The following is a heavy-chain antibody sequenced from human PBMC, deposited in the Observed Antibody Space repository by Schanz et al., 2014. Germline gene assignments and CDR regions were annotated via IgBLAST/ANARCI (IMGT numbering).Heavy chain of an antibody. CDR3: ARDRDQWDGNYLDY. Sequence: QVQLVQSGAEVKKPGASVKVSCKASGYRFIGYYVHWVRQAPGQGLEWMGRVSPYSGDTNYAQKFQDRVTMTTDTSTSTAYMELRSLTSDDSAVYYCARDRDQWDGNYLDYWGQGTLVTVSS. CDR2: VSPYSGDT. V-gene: IGHV1-2*06. J-gene: IGHJ4*02. D-gene: IGHD1-26*01. CDR1: GYRFIGYY.